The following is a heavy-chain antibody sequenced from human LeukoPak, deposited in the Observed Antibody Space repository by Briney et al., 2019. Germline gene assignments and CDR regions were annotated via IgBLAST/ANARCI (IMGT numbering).Heavy chain of an antibody. D-gene: IGHD6-13*01. Sequence: SETLSLTCTVSGYSVSSGFYWGWIRQPPGKGLEWVGIIYHSGNTYYNPSLKSRVTMAVDTSKNQFSLKLSSVTAADTAVYYCATIVAAAARGFFDYWVQGTLVTVSS. CDR2: IYHSGNT. J-gene: IGHJ4*02. CDR1: GYSVSSGFY. CDR3: ATIVAAAARGFFDY. V-gene: IGHV4-38-2*02.